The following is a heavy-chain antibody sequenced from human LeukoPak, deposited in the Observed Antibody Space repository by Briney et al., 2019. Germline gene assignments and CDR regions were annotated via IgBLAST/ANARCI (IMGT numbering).Heavy chain of an antibody. CDR1: GGTFSSYA. CDR3: ARVMRRRGAFDI. CDR2: IIPIFGTA. Sequence: SVKVSCKASGGTFSSYAISWVRQAPGQGLEWMGGIIPIFGTANYAQKFQGRVTITADESTSTAHMELSSLRSEDTAVYYCARVMRRRGAFDIWGQGTMVTVSS. V-gene: IGHV1-69*13. J-gene: IGHJ3*02. D-gene: IGHD3-16*01.